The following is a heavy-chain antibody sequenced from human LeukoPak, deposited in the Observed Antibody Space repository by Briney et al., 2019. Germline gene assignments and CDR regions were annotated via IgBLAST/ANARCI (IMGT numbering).Heavy chain of an antibody. CDR3: AKDRAFGQFLWGNDY. D-gene: IGHD3-10*01. Sequence: HPGGSLRLSCAASGFIFSTYGMHWVRQAPGKGLEWVAFIRNDGSDKYYAVSVKGRFTISRDNSKNTLYLQMNSLRAEDTALYYCAKDRAFGQFLWGNDYWGQGTLVTVSS. CDR2: IRNDGSDK. V-gene: IGHV3-30*02. CDR1: GFIFSTYG. J-gene: IGHJ4*02.